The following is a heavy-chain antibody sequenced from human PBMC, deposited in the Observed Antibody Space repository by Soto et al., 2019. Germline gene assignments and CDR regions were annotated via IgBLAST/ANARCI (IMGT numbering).Heavy chain of an antibody. Sequence: SETLSLTCTVSGGSISSSSYYWGWIRQPPGKGLEWIGSIYYSGSTYYNPSLKSRVTISVDTSKNQFSLKLSSVTAVDTAVYYCARERRDGYPEDKWFDPWGQGTLVTVSS. J-gene: IGHJ5*02. V-gene: IGHV4-39*01. CDR1: GGSISSSSYY. CDR3: ARERRDGYPEDKWFDP. D-gene: IGHD5-12*01. CDR2: IYYSGST.